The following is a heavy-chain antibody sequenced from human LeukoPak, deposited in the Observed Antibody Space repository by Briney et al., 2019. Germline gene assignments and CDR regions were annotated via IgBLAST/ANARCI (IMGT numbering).Heavy chain of an antibody. CDR1: GFTFGSHQ. CDR2: ISSSGSTI. CDR3: GRGPPRYGLFY. V-gene: IGHV3-48*03. D-gene: IGHD1-14*01. J-gene: IGHJ4*02. Sequence: GGPLRLSCGASGFTFGSHQLNWFRQAPGKGLEGVSYISSSGSTIYYADSVKGRFTISRDNAKNSLYLQMNSLRAEDTAVYYCGRGPPRYGLFYWGQGTLVTVS.